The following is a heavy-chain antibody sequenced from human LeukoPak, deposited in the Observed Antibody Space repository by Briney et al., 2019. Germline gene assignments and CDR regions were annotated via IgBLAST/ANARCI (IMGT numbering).Heavy chain of an antibody. D-gene: IGHD2-2*01. Sequence: SETLSLTCAVYGGSFSGYYWSWIRQPPGKGLEWIGEINRSGSTNYNPSLKSRVTISVDTSKHQVSLKLSSVTAADTAVYYCARARPHLRSRTDAFEIWGQGTMVTVSS. CDR2: INRSGST. J-gene: IGHJ3*02. CDR3: ARARPHLRSRTDAFEI. V-gene: IGHV4-34*01. CDR1: GGSFSGYY.